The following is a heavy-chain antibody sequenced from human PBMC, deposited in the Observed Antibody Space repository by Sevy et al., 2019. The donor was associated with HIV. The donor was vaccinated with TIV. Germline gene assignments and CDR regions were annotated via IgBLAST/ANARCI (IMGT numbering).Heavy chain of an antibody. Sequence: SETLSLTCTVSGGSITSLYWNWIRQPPGKELEWIANIYYNGNINYNPSLKSRVTLSLDPSKNQFSLRLSSVTAADTAMYYCAGENAWGRGYSWGQGTLVTVSS. V-gene: IGHV4-59*08. CDR3: AGENAWGRGYS. CDR2: IYYNGNI. CDR1: GGSITSLY. J-gene: IGHJ4*02. D-gene: IGHD1-26*01.